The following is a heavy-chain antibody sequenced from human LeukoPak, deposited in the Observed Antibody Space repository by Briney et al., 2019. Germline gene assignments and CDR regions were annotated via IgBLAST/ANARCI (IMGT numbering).Heavy chain of an antibody. Sequence: GGSLRLSCAASGFTFSSYAMSWVRQAPGKGLEWVSAISGSGGSTYYADSVKGRFTISRDNSKNTLYLQMNSLRAEDTAVYYCAKVGTPTVRGAIPLYFDYWGQGTLVTVSS. CDR1: GFTFSSYA. D-gene: IGHD3-10*01. CDR3: AKVGTPTVRGAIPLYFDY. CDR2: ISGSGGST. V-gene: IGHV3-23*01. J-gene: IGHJ4*02.